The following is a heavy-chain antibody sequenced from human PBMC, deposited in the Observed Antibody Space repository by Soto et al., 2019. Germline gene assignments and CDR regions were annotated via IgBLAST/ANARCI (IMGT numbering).Heavy chain of an antibody. CDR3: ARGKYYYDSSGSQRFDY. Sequence: SETLSLTCAVYGGSFSGYYWSWIRQPPGKGLEWIGEINHSGSTNYNPSLKSRVTISVDTSKNQFSLKLSSVTAADTAVYYCARGKYYYDSSGSQRFDYWGQGTLVTVSS. V-gene: IGHV4-34*01. J-gene: IGHJ4*02. CDR2: INHSGST. D-gene: IGHD3-22*01. CDR1: GGSFSGYY.